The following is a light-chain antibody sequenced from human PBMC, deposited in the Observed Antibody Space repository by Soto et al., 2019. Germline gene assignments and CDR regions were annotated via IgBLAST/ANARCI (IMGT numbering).Light chain of an antibody. CDR2: ETS. Sequence: EIVMTQSPDTVSVSPGEGAELSCRASQSVGSRVAWYQQKFGQPPRLLIYETSTRANGIPDRFSGSGSGTDFTLTISSVEPEDFAMYYCHQRNQFGQGTRLEIK. CDR3: HQRNQ. CDR1: QSVGSR. J-gene: IGKJ5*01. V-gene: IGKV3-15*01.